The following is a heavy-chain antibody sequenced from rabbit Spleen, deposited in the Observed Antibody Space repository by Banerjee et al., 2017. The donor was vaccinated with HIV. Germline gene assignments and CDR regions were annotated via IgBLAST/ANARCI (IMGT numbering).Heavy chain of an antibody. V-gene: IGHV1S45*01. CDR3: ARNYVNAFDP. CDR1: GFSFSSNW. CDR2: IDTNDGDT. Sequence: QQQLEESGGGLVQPEGSLTLTCTASGFSFSSNWICWVRQAPGKGLEWIACIDTNDGDTDYANWPKGRFPISKTSSTTVTLQMTSLTAADTATYFCARNYVNAFDPWGQGTLVTVS. D-gene: IGHD1-1*01. J-gene: IGHJ2*01.